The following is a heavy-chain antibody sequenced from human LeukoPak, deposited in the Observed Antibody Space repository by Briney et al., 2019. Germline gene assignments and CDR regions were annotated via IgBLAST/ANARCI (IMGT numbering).Heavy chain of an antibody. CDR3: ARSSVVTGGFDP. V-gene: IGHV4-39*01. Sequence: SETLSLTCTVSGGSISSSSYYWGWIRQPPGKGLEWIGSIYYSGSTHYNPSLKSRVTISVDTSKNQFSLKLSSVTAADTAVYYCARSSVVTGGFDPWGQGTLVTVSS. D-gene: IGHD3-22*01. CDR2: IYYSGST. J-gene: IGHJ5*02. CDR1: GGSISSSSYY.